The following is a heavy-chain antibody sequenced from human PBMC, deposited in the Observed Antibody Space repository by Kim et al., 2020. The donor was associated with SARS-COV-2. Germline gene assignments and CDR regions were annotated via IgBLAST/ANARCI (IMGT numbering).Heavy chain of an antibody. D-gene: IGHD3-3*01. CDR2: ISSSSSYI. J-gene: IGHJ4*02. CDR1: GFTFSSYS. CDR3: ARNYDCWSGYLMGSWIAVDY. Sequence: GGSLRLSCAASGFTFSSYSMNWVRQAPGKGLEWVSSISSSSSYIYYADSVKGRFTISRDNAKNSLYLQMNSLRAEDTAVYYCARNYDCWSGYLMGSWIAVDYWGQGTLVTVSS. V-gene: IGHV3-21*01.